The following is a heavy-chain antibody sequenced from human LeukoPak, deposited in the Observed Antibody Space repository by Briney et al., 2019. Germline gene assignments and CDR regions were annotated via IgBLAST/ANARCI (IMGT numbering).Heavy chain of an antibody. D-gene: IGHD6-6*01. J-gene: IGHJ4*02. CDR2: ISGSGGST. V-gene: IGHV3-23*01. CDR3: AKDTLSTSRGSSSLGLDY. Sequence: GSLILSCAASGFTFSSYAMSWVRPAPGKGLEWVSAISGSGGSTYYADSVKGRFTISRDNSKNTLYLQMNSLRAEDTAVYYCAKDTLSTSRGSSSLGLDYWGQGTLVTVSS. CDR1: GFTFSSYA.